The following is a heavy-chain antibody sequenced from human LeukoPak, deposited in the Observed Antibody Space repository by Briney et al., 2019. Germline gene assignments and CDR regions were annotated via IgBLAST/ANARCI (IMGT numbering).Heavy chain of an antibody. V-gene: IGHV4-38-2*02. J-gene: IGHJ2*01. D-gene: IGHD2-15*01. CDR3: ARVEVPRDINDWYFDL. CDR2: LYHSGTT. Sequence: PSETLSLTCTVSGYSISHGFFWAWIRPPPGGGLEWIGLLYHSGTTYYNTSLKSRISTSVDTSKNQFSLKLRLVTAADTAVYYCARVEVPRDINDWYFDLWGGGTLVTVSS. CDR1: GYSISHGFF.